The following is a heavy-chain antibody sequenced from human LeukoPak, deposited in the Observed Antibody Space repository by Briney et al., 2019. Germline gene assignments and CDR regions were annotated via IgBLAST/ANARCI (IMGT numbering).Heavy chain of an antibody. CDR2: ISWNSGSI. CDR3: AKGLYNNYPHYFDY. J-gene: IGHJ4*02. Sequence: GRSLRLSCAASGFTFDDYAMHWVRQAPGKGLEWVSGISWNSGSIGFADSVKGRFTISRDNAKNSLYLQMNSLRAEDTALYYCAKGLYNNYPHYFDYWGQGTLVTVSS. D-gene: IGHD4-11*01. V-gene: IGHV3-9*01. CDR1: GFTFDDYA.